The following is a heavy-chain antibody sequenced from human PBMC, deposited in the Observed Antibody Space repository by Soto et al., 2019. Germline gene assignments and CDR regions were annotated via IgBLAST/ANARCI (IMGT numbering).Heavy chain of an antibody. D-gene: IGHD2-15*01. CDR2: INPSVSST. J-gene: IGHJ4*02. CDR3: ARASGGYCSGGRCYFDL. CDR1: GYTLTNYY. Sequence: ASVKVSCKASGYTLTNYYMHWVRQAPGQGLEWMGIINPSVSSTSYAQKFQGRVAMTRDTSTSTVYMELSSLRSDDTAVYYCARASGGYCSGGRCYFDLWGQGTQVT. V-gene: IGHV1-46*01.